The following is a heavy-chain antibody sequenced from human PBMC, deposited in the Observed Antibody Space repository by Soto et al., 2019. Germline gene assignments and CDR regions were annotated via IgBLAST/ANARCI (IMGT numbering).Heavy chain of an antibody. V-gene: IGHV3-74*03. J-gene: IGHJ6*02. CDR3: TRVVRFGSAEYSYSYGMDV. CDR1: GFTFNTYW. Sequence: EVQLVESGGGLVQPGGSLRLSCAASGFTFNTYWMHWVCRAPGKGLVWVSRANSDGSSTTYADSVKGRFTISRDNARNTLYLQMNSLRAEDTAVYYCTRVVRFGSAEYSYSYGMDVWGQGTTVTVSS. CDR2: ANSDGSST. D-gene: IGHD3-10*01.